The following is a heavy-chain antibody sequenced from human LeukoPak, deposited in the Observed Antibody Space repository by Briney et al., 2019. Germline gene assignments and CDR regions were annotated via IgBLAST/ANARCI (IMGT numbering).Heavy chain of an antibody. Sequence: GGSLRLSCAASGFTFSTCRMNWVRQAPGKGLEWVSYISSSGSTIYYADSVKGRFTISRDNAENSLYLQMNSLRAEDTAIYYCVVITWDYWGQGTLVTVSS. CDR3: VVITWDY. J-gene: IGHJ4*02. CDR2: ISSSGSTI. D-gene: IGHD3-22*01. CDR1: GFTFSTCR. V-gene: IGHV3-48*04.